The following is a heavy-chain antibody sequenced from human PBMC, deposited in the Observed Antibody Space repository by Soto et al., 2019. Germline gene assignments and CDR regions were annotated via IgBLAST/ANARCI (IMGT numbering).Heavy chain of an antibody. CDR1: GGSISSSSYY. CDR3: ARAPREVFWSGPTRPDENWFDP. V-gene: IGHV4-39*01. Sequence: SETLSLTCTVSGGSISSSSYYWGWIRQPPGKGLEWIGSIYYSGSTYYNPSLKSRVTISVDTSKNQFSLKLSSVTAADTAVYYCARAPREVFWSGPTRPDENWFDPWGQGTLVTVSS. D-gene: IGHD3-3*01. CDR2: IYYSGST. J-gene: IGHJ5*02.